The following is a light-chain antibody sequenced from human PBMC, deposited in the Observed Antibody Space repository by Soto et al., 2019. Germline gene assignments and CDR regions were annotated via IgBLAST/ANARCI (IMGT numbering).Light chain of an antibody. CDR3: QQYDNWWT. Sequence: EIVMTQSPATLSVSPGERATLSFRASQSISDHLAWYQQKPGQAPRLLIYAISTRATGIPARFSGSGSGTEFTLTISSLQSEDFAVYYCQQYDNWWTFGQGTKVDI. CDR2: AIS. CDR1: QSISDH. J-gene: IGKJ1*01. V-gene: IGKV3-15*01.